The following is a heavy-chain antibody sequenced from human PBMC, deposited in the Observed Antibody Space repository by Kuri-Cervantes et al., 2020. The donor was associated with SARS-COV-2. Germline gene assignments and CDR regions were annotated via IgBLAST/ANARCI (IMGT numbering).Heavy chain of an antibody. CDR2: ISGSGGST. Sequence: GESLKISCAASGFTFSSYAMSRVRQAPGKGLEWVSAISGSGGSTYYADSVKGRFTISRDNSKNTLSLQMNSLRAEDTAIYYCAKGGGSFDYWGQGTLVTVSS. J-gene: IGHJ4*02. CDR3: AKGGGSFDY. CDR1: GFTFSSYA. D-gene: IGHD4-23*01. V-gene: IGHV3-23*01.